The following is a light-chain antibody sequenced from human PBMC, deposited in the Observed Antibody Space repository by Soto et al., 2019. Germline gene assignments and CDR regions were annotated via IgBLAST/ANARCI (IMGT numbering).Light chain of an antibody. V-gene: IGLV2-8*01. CDR3: ISYARSDTYV. J-gene: IGLJ1*01. CDR1: SSDVGTYNY. CDR2: EVS. Sequence: QSALTQPPSASGSPGQSVTISCTGTSSDVGTYNYVSWHQQHPGKAPKLLIYEVSKRPSGVPDRFSGSKSGNTASLTVSGLQAEDEADYYCISYARSDTYVFAAGTKVTVL.